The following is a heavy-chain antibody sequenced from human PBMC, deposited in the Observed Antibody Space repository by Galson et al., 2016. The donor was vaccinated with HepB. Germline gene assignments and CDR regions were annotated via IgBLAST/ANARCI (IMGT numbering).Heavy chain of an antibody. CDR1: GFTVSNND. J-gene: IGHJ6*02. D-gene: IGHD2-21*02. Sequence: SLRLSCAASGFTVSNNDMNWVRQAPGKGLEWVSVISYDGSNKYYADSVKGRFTISRDNSKNTLYLQMNSLRAEDTAVYYCARDVCGGDCYYDYYGMDVWGQGTTVTVSS. V-gene: IGHV3-30-3*01. CDR2: ISYDGSNK. CDR3: ARDVCGGDCYYDYYGMDV.